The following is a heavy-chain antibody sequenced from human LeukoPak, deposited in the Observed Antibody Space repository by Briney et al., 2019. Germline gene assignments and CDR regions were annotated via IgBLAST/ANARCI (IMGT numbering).Heavy chain of an antibody. CDR2: INHSGST. V-gene: IGHV4-34*01. CDR3: ARQYSSGWYWFDP. CDR1: GGSFSGYY. D-gene: IGHD6-13*01. J-gene: IGHJ5*02. Sequence: PSETLSLTCAVYGGSFSGYYWSWIRQPPGKGLEWIGEINHSGSTNYNPSLKSRVTISVDTSKNQFSLNLSSVTAADTAVYYCARQYSSGWYWFDPWGQGTQVTVSS.